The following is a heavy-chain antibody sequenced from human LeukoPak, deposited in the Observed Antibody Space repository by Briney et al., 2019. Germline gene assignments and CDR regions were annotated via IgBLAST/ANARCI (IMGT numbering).Heavy chain of an antibody. V-gene: IGHV4-39*06. Sequence: SETLSLTCIVSGGSIRSSSYYWGWIRQPPGKGLEWIGSMYYTGSTYYNPSLKTRVTISVDTSKNQFTLKLTSVTAADTAAYYCARVRAAAIPYYFDYWGQGTLVTVSS. J-gene: IGHJ4*02. D-gene: IGHD6-13*01. CDR3: ARVRAAAIPYYFDY. CDR1: GGSIRSSSYY. CDR2: MYYTGST.